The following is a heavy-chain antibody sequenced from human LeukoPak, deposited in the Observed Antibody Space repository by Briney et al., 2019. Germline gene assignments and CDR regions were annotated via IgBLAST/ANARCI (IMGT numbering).Heavy chain of an antibody. CDR2: INNDASRT. Sequence: GGSLRLSCAASGFTSSSYWMHWVRQPPGKGLVWVSHINNDASRTNYADSVKGRFTISRDNAKNTLYLQMNSLRAEDTAVYYCARAYTCSTTSCYVPFDYWGQGTLVTVSS. CDR1: GFTSSSYW. J-gene: IGHJ4*02. CDR3: ARAYTCSTTSCYVPFDY. D-gene: IGHD2-2*01. V-gene: IGHV3-74*01.